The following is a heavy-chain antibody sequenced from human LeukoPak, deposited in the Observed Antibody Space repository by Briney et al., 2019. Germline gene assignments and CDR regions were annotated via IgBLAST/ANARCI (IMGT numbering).Heavy chain of an antibody. D-gene: IGHD3-10*01. Sequence: SETLSLTCAVYGGSFSGYYWSWIRQPPGKGLEWIGEINHSGNTNYNPSLKSRVTISLDTSKNQVSLKLSPVTAADSAVYYCARGGEGHYYGSAGQDYWGQGTLVTVSS. V-gene: IGHV4-34*01. CDR3: ARGGEGHYYGSAGQDY. CDR2: INHSGNT. J-gene: IGHJ4*02. CDR1: GGSFSGYY.